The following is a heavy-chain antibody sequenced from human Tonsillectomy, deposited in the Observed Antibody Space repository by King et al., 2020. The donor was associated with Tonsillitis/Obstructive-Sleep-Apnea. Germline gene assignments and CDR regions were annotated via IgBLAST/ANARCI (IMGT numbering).Heavy chain of an antibody. CDR2: IYYSGST. Sequence: QVQLQESGPGLVKPSETLSLTCTVSGGSISSYYWSWIRQPPGKGLEWIGYIYYSGSTNYNPSLKSRVTISVDTSKNQFSLKLSSVTAADPAVYYCARLRPKLERRPNWFDPWGQGTLVTVSS. CDR3: ARLRPKLERRPNWFDP. CDR1: GGSISSYY. J-gene: IGHJ5*02. V-gene: IGHV4-59*08. D-gene: IGHD1-1*01.